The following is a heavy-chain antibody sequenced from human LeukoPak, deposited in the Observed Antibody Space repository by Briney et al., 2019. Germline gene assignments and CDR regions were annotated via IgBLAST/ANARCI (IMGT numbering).Heavy chain of an antibody. CDR2: ISSSSSYI. Sequence: GRSLRLSCAVPGFIFNSYAMHWVRQAPGKGLEWVSSISSSSSYIYYADSVKGRFTISRDNAKNSLYLQMNSLRAEDTAVYYCAKGGSYGSGSYYNGVPLHMDVWGKGTTVTVSS. D-gene: IGHD3-10*01. J-gene: IGHJ6*03. CDR1: GFIFNSYA. CDR3: AKGGSYGSGSYYNGVPLHMDV. V-gene: IGHV3-21*04.